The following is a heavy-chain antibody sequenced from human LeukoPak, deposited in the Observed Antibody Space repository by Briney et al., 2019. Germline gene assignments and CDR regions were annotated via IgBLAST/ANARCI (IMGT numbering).Heavy chain of an antibody. CDR3: ARGGPERWLQWVHAFDI. CDR2: IYYSGST. V-gene: IGHV4-39*07. J-gene: IGHJ3*02. Sequence: SETLSLTCTVSGGSISSSSYYWGWIRQPPGKGLEWIGSIYYSGSTYYNPSLKSRVTISVDTSKNQFSLKLSSVTAADTAVYYCARGGPERWLQWVHAFDIWGQGTMVTVSS. D-gene: IGHD5-24*01. CDR1: GGSISSSSYY.